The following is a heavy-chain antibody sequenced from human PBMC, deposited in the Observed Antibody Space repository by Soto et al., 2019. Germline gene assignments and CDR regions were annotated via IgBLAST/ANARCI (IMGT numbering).Heavy chain of an antibody. CDR1: GFTFSNYA. CDR3: ARPKEYRGSYGDAFDI. Sequence: QVQLVESGGDVVQPGRSLRLSCAASGFTFSNYAMHWVRQAPVKGLEWVALISYDGSNKYYADSVKGRFTISRDNSKNTLYLQMNSLRAEDTAVYYCARPKEYRGSYGDAFDIWGQGTMVTVSS. V-gene: IGHV3-30-3*01. D-gene: IGHD1-26*01. J-gene: IGHJ3*02. CDR2: ISYDGSNK.